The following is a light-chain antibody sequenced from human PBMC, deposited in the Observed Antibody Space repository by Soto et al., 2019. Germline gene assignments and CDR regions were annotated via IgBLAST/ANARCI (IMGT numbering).Light chain of an antibody. CDR2: AAS. CDR1: QSVSSNY. Sequence: EIVLTQSPGTLSLSPGERATLSCRASQSVSSNYLAWYQQTPGQAPRLLIYAASSRATGIPDRFSGSGSGTDFTLTISRLEPEDFAVYYCQHYCSSPPKYTFGQGTKLEIK. J-gene: IGKJ2*01. V-gene: IGKV3-20*01. CDR3: QHYCSSPPKYT.